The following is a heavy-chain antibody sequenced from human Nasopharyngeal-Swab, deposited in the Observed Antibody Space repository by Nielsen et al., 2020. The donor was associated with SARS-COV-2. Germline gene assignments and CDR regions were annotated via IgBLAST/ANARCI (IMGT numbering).Heavy chain of an antibody. CDR2: IKSKTDGGTK. J-gene: IGHJ4*02. Sequence: GGSLRLSCAASGFTFSDAWMSWVRQAPGKGLEWVGRIKSKTDGGTKDYAAPVKGRFTISSDDSKNTLYLQMNSLKTEDTAVYYCTTDEWGRVAAHDPYYFDYWGQGTLVTVSS. CDR1: GFTFSDAW. D-gene: IGHD6-13*01. CDR3: TTDEWGRVAAHDPYYFDY. V-gene: IGHV3-15*01.